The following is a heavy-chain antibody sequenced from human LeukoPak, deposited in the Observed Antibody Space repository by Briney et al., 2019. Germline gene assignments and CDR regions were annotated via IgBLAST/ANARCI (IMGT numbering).Heavy chain of an antibody. D-gene: IGHD2-2*01. Sequence: RGSLRLSCAASGFTFSSYAMHWVRQAPGKGLEWVAVISYDGSNKYYADSVKGRFTISRDNSKNTLYLQMNSLRAEDTAVYYCASPFVAPRYCSSTSCHPNDYWGQGTLVTVSS. CDR3: ASPFVAPRYCSSTSCHPNDY. J-gene: IGHJ4*02. CDR1: GFTFSSYA. CDR2: ISYDGSNK. V-gene: IGHV3-30-3*01.